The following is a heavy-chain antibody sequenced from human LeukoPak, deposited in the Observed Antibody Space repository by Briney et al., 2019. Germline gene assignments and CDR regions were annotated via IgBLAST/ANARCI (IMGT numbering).Heavy chain of an antibody. CDR3: ARDGDRIAVAGHDY. J-gene: IGHJ4*02. CDR2: ISSSSSYI. Sequence: GGSLRLSCAASGFTFSSYAMSWVRQAPGKGLEWVSSISSSSSYIYYADSVKGRFTISRDNAKNSLYLQMNSLRAEDTAVYYCARDGDRIAVAGHDYWGQGTLVTVSS. CDR1: GFTFSSYA. V-gene: IGHV3-21*01. D-gene: IGHD6-19*01.